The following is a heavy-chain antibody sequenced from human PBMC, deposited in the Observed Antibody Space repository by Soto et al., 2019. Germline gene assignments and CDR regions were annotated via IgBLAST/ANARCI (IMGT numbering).Heavy chain of an antibody. D-gene: IGHD5-18*01. Sequence: GGSLRLSCSASGFNFNSYTMNWVRQAPGKGLEWVSAISGSGGSTYYADSVKGRFTISRDNSKNTLYLQMNSLRAEDTAVYYCAKDWSYGPYYYGMDVWGQGTTVTVSS. CDR1: GFNFNSYT. CDR2: ISGSGGST. V-gene: IGHV3-23*01. J-gene: IGHJ6*02. CDR3: AKDWSYGPYYYGMDV.